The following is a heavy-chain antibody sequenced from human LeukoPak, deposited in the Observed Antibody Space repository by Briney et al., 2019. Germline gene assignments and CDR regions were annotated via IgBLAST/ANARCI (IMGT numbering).Heavy chain of an antibody. J-gene: IGHJ4*02. D-gene: IGHD3-10*01. CDR2: IYTGGST. CDR3: ARGRLWFGE. CDR1: GGSISSATYY. Sequence: SETLSLTCTVSGGSISSATYYWSWIRQPAGKGLEWIGRIYTGGSTNYNPSLKSRVTISVDTSKNQFSLKLSSVTAADTAVYYCARGRLWFGEWGQGTLVTVSS. V-gene: IGHV4-61*02.